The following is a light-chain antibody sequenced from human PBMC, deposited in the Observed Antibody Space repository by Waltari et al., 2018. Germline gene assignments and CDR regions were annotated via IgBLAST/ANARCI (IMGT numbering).Light chain of an antibody. J-gene: IGKJ4*01. Sequence: EIVLTQSPDTLSLSPGERATLSCRASQSVSSNYLAWYQQKPGQAPRLLIYDASNRATGIPDRFSGSGSGTDFTLTISRLEPEDFAVYYCHQYGSSPLTFGGGTKVEIK. CDR2: DAS. CDR3: HQYGSSPLT. V-gene: IGKV3-20*01. CDR1: QSVSSNY.